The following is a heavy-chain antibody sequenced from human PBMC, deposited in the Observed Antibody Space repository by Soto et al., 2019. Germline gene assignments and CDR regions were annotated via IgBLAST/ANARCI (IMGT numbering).Heavy chain of an antibody. D-gene: IGHD2-15*01. V-gene: IGHV4-39*01. CDR2: IYYSGST. CDR3: ARLRAYSQYYFDY. J-gene: IGHJ4*02. CDR1: GGSISSSSYY. Sequence: SETLSLTCTVSGGSISSSSYYWGWIRQPPGKGLEWIGSIYYSGSTYYNPSLKSRVTISVDTSKNQFSLKLSSVTAADTAVYYCARLRAYSQYYFDYWGQGTLVTVSS.